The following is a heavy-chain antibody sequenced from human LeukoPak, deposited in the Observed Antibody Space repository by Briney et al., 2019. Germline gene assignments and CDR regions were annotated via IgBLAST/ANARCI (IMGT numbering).Heavy chain of an antibody. V-gene: IGHV4-59*01. D-gene: IGHD3-22*01. J-gene: IGHJ3*02. Sequence: SETLSLTCTVSGGSISSYYWSWIRQPPGKGLEWLGYIYYSGSTNYNPSLKSRVTISVDTSKHQFSLKLSSVTAADTAVYYCARVLDYYDSSGYSYGAFDIWGQGTMVTVSS. CDR3: ARVLDYYDSSGYSYGAFDI. CDR2: IYYSGST. CDR1: GGSISSYY.